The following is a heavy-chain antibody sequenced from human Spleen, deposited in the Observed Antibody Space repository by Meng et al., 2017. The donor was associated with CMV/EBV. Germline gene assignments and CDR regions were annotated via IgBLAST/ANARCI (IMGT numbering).Heavy chain of an antibody. CDR1: GFNVGDHY. J-gene: IGHJ6*02. CDR3: AKDLAAAGTPYYYYYGVDV. V-gene: IGHV3-11*01. D-gene: IGHD6-13*01. Sequence: GGSLRLSCAASGFNVGDHYMNWIRQAPGKGLEWVSYINNSGGTIYYADSVKGRFTISRDNSKNTLYLQMNSLRAEDTAVYSCAKDLAAAGTPYYYYYGVDVWGQGTTVTVSS. CDR2: INNSGGTI.